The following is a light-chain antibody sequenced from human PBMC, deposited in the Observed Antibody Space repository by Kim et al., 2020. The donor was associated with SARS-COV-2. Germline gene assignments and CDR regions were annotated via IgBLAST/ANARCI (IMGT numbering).Light chain of an antibody. Sequence: PGQRVTISCSGSSSNIGSNFVYWYQQPPGTAPKLLIYRNNQRPSGVPDRFSGSKSGTSASLAISGLRSEDEADYYCAAWDDSLNVFGGGTQLTVL. CDR2: RNN. CDR3: AAWDDSLNV. J-gene: IGLJ3*02. CDR1: SSNIGSNF. V-gene: IGLV1-47*01.